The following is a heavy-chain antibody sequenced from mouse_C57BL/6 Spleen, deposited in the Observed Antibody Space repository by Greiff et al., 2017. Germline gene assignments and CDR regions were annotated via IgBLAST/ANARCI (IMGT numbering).Heavy chain of an antibody. V-gene: IGHV1-82*01. CDR2: IYPGDGDT. D-gene: IGHD1-1*01. J-gene: IGHJ2*01. CDR1: GYAFSSSW. CDR3: ARSITTVVATD. Sequence: VQLQESGPELVKPGASVKISCKASGYAFSSSWMNWVKQRPGKGLEWIGRIYPGDGDTNYNGKFKGKDTLTVDKSSSTAYMQLSRLTSEDSAVYFCARSITTVVATDWGQGTTLTVSS.